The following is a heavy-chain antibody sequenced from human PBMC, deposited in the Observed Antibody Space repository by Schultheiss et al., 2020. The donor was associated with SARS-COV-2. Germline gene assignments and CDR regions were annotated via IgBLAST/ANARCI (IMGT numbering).Heavy chain of an antibody. D-gene: IGHD3-22*01. V-gene: IGHV3-9*01. Sequence: GGSLRLSCAASGFTFDDYAMHWVRQAPGKGLEWVSDISWNNGTIAYADSVRGPFTISRDNAKNTLYLQMNSLRAEDTAVYYCARDPDSPNYYDSSGSDYWGQGTLVTVSS. J-gene: IGHJ4*02. CDR3: ARDPDSPNYYDSSGSDY. CDR2: ISWNNGTI. CDR1: GFTFDDYA.